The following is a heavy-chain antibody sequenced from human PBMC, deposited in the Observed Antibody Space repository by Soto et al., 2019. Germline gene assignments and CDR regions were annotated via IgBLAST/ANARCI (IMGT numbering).Heavy chain of an antibody. CDR3: AKGTRITTIVVVPYSS. J-gene: IGHJ4*02. V-gene: IGHV3-30*18. Sequence: GGSLRLSCAASGFTFSSYGMHWVRQAPGKGLEWVAVLSYDGSNKYYADPVKGRFTISRDNSKNTLYLQMNSLRAEDTAVYYCAKGTRITTIVVVPYSSWGQGTLVTVSS. D-gene: IGHD3-22*01. CDR1: GFTFSSYG. CDR2: LSYDGSNK.